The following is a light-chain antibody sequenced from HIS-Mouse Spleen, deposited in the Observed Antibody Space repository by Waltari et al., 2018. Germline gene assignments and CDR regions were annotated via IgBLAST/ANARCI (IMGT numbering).Light chain of an antibody. Sequence: EIVLTQSPATLSLSPGERATLSCRASQGVSSYLAWYQQKPGQAPRLLIYDASNRATGIPARFSGSGSGTDFTLTISSLETEDFAVYYCQQRSNWPKLTFGGGTKVEIK. CDR1: QGVSSY. J-gene: IGKJ4*01. CDR3: QQRSNWPKLT. CDR2: DAS. V-gene: IGKV3-11*01.